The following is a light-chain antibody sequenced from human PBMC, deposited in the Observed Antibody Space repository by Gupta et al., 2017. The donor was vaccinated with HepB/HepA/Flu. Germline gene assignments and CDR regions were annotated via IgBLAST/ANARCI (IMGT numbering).Light chain of an antibody. Sequence: SVLTPPPSASGTPGPRVAISCSGSRSNIGSNYVYWYQQLPGTAPKLLIYKDNQRPSGVPDRFSASKSGTAASLAISGPRSEDEADYYCVAWDDSLSGYVFGPGTRVTVL. CDR1: RSNIGSNY. CDR3: VAWDDSLSGYV. J-gene: IGLJ1*01. CDR2: KDN. V-gene: IGLV1-47*01.